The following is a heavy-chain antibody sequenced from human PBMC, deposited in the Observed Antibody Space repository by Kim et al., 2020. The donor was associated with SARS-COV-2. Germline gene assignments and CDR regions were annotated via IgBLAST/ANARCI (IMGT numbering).Heavy chain of an antibody. Sequence: GGSLRLSCAASGFTFSSYGMHWVRQAPGKGLEWVAVISYDGSNKYYADSVKGRFTISRDNSKNTLYLQMNSLRAEDTAVYYCAKFDDYYYYGMDVWGQGTTVTVSS. J-gene: IGHJ6*02. V-gene: IGHV3-30*18. CDR3: AKFDDYYYYGMDV. CDR1: GFTFSSYG. CDR2: ISYDGSNK. D-gene: IGHD3-9*01.